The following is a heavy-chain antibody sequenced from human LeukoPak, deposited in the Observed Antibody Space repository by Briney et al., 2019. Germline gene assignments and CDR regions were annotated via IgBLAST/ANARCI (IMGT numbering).Heavy chain of an antibody. CDR3: ARGVNSGYFDY. CDR1: GGSLSAYY. J-gene: IGHJ4*02. D-gene: IGHD1-26*01. CDR2: INHGGST. V-gene: IGHV4-34*01. Sequence: NSSETLSLTCAVYGGSLSAYYWTWLRQPPGKGLEWIGEINHGGSTNYNPSLKSRVTISIDTSKNQFSLKLSSVTAADTAVYYCARGVNSGYFDYCGQGTLVTVSS.